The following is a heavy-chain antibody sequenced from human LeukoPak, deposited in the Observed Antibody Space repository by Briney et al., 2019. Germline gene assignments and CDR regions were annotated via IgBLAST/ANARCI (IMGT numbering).Heavy chain of an antibody. CDR3: TSFGVVGTTYYFDY. CDR1: GFTFGDYA. J-gene: IGHJ4*02. Sequence: QAGGSLRLSCTASGFTFGDYAMSWVRQAPGKGLEWVGFIRSKAYGGTTEYAASVKGRFTISRDDSKSIAYLQVNSLKTEDTAVYYCTSFGVVGTTYYFDYWGQGTLVTVSS. V-gene: IGHV3-49*04. CDR2: IRSKAYGGTT. D-gene: IGHD3-3*01.